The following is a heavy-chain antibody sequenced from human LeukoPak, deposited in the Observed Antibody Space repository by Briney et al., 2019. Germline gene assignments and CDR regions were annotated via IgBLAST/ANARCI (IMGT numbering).Heavy chain of an antibody. V-gene: IGHV4-39*01. Sequence: SETLSLTCTASGGSISSSSSYWGWIRQPPGKGLEWIGSIHYSGSTYYNPSLKSRVTISVDTSKNQFSLKLSSVTAADTAVYYCARSGDYGDFAHGAFDIWGQGTVVTVSS. J-gene: IGHJ3*02. D-gene: IGHD4-17*01. CDR3: ARSGDYGDFAHGAFDI. CDR1: GGSISSSSSY. CDR2: IHYSGST.